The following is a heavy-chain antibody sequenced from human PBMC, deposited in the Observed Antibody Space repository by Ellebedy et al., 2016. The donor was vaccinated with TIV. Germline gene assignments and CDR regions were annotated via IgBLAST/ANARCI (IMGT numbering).Heavy chain of an antibody. CDR2: ISSKRYGGRP. Sequence: PGGSLRLSCITSGFTLADYAMVWFRQAPGKGLEWVGFISSKRYGGRPEHPASLKGRFTISRDDSRSIPYLQMNSLQSEDTGVYYCTRNPRKGGDRYPFDFWGQGTLVTVSS. V-gene: IGHV3-49*03. J-gene: IGHJ4*02. CDR1: GFTLADYA. CDR3: TRNPRKGGDRYPFDF. D-gene: IGHD2-21*02.